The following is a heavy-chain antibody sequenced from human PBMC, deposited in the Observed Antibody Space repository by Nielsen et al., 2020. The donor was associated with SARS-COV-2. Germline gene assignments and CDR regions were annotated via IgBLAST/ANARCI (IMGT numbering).Heavy chain of an antibody. V-gene: IGHV3-48*02. CDR2: ISASSANI. D-gene: IGHD5-12*01. CDR3: ASDPSYASSWLHYFDF. Sequence: GESLKISCAASGSTFNTYAMNWVRQAPGKGLEWVAYISASSANIHYAASVNGRFTVSRDNAENSLYLQMNNLRDEDTAVYYCASDPSYASSWLHYFDFWGQGTLVTVSS. CDR1: GSTFNTYA. J-gene: IGHJ4*02.